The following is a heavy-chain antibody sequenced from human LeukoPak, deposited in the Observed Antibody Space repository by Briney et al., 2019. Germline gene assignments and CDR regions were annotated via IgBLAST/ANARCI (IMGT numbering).Heavy chain of an antibody. CDR2: IYYSGST. J-gene: IGHJ5*02. CDR3: ARERPPQYSYGPGWFDP. V-gene: IGHV4-59*01. CDR1: GGSISSYY. D-gene: IGHD5-18*01. Sequence: SETLSFTCTVSGGSISSYYWSWIRQPPGKGLEWIGYIYYSGSTNYNPSLKSRVTISVDTSKNQFSLKLSSVTAADTAVYYCARERPPQYSYGPGWFDPWGQGTLVTVSS.